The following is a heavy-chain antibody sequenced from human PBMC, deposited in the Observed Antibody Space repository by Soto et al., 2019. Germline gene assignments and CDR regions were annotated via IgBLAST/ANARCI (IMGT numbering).Heavy chain of an antibody. V-gene: IGHV1-69*01. CDR3: ARDPRSITGTTSSEDFQH. CDR1: GGTFSGYA. J-gene: IGHJ1*01. D-gene: IGHD1-20*01. CDR2: IIPLLGIT. Sequence: QAQLMQSGAEVKKPGSSVKVSCKASGGTFSGYAINWVRQAPGQGLEWMGGIIPLLGITDYGQKFQGRITIAADEXTGTAYMDLRGLRSEDTAVYYCARDPRSITGTTSSEDFQHWGQGTLVSVSS.